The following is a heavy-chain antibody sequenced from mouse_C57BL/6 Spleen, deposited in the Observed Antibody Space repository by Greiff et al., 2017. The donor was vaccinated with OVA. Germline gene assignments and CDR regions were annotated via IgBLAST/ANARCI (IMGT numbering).Heavy chain of an antibody. J-gene: IGHJ1*03. CDR3: ARGRNSYWYFDV. Sequence: QVQLQQSGAELVMPGASVKLSCKASGYTFTSYWMHWVKQRPGQGLEWIGEIDPSESYTNYNQKFKGKSTLTVDKSSSTAYMQLSSLTSEDSAVYYCARGRNSYWYFDVWGTGTTVTVSS. V-gene: IGHV1-69*01. CDR2: IDPSESYT. CDR1: GYTFTSYW.